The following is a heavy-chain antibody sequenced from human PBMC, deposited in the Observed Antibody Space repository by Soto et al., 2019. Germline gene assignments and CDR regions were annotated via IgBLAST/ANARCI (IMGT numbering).Heavy chain of an antibody. D-gene: IGHD4-4*01. J-gene: IGHJ4*02. CDR2: ISAYNGNT. V-gene: IGHV1-18*01. Sequence: ASEKVSCKASGYTFTSYGISWVRQAPGQGLEWMGWISAYNGNTNYAQKLQGRVTMTTDTSTSTAYMELRSLRSDDTAVYYCARKIRTSTVTLLYYFDYWGQGTLVTVSS. CDR3: ARKIRTSTVTLLYYFDY. CDR1: GYTFTSYG.